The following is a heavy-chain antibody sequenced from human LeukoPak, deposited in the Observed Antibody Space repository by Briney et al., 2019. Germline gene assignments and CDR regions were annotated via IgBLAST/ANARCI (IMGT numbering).Heavy chain of an antibody. D-gene: IGHD3-16*01. CDR3: AIDPRDYDYIWRDAFDI. CDR2: ISGSGGST. J-gene: IGHJ3*02. CDR1: GFTFSSYA. Sequence: PGGPLRLSCAASGFTFSSYAMSWVRQAPGKGLEWVSAISGSGGSTYYADSVKGRFTISRDNSKNTLYLQMNSLRAEDTAVYYCAIDPRDYDYIWRDAFDIWGQGTMVTVSS. V-gene: IGHV3-23*01.